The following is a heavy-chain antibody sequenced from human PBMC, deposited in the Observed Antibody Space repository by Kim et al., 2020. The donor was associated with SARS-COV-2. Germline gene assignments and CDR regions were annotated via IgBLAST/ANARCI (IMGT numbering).Heavy chain of an antibody. CDR1: GGTFSSYA. J-gene: IGHJ4*02. CDR3: ASGSGSGRDKD. D-gene: IGHD3-10*01. CDR2: IIPILGIA. Sequence: SVKVSCKASGGTFSSYAISWVRQAPGQGLAWMGRIIPILGIANYAQKFQGRVTITADKYTSTAYMSLSSLRSEDTAVYYCASGSGSGRDKDWGLGTLVT. V-gene: IGHV1-69*04.